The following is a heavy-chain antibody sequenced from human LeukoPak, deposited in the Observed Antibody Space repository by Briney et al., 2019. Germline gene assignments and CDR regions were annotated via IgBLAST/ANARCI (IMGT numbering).Heavy chain of an antibody. CDR3: ARENFYDNSGYTT. CDR2: IWYDGSNK. J-gene: IGHJ4*02. D-gene: IGHD3-22*01. V-gene: IGHV3-33*01. Sequence: GGSLRLSCAASGFTFSSYGMHWVRQAPGKGLEWVAVIWYDGSNKYYADSVKGRFTISRDNSKNTLYLQMNSLRAEDTAVYYCARENFYDNSGYTTWGQGTLVTVSS. CDR1: GFTFSSYG.